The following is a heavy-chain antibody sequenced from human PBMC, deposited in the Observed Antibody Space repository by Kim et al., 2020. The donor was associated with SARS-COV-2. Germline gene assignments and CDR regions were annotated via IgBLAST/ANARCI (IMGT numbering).Heavy chain of an antibody. CDR3: ARRDVVVTDHDAFDI. V-gene: IGHV3-53*04. Sequence: ESETGRFTISGHNSKNTLYLQMNSLRAEDTAVYYCARRDVVVTDHDAFDIWGQGTMVTVSS. D-gene: IGHD2-21*02. J-gene: IGHJ3*02.